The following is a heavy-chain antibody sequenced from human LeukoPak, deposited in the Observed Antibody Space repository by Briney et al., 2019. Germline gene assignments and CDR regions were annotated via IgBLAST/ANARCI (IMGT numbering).Heavy chain of an antibody. CDR1: GYTFTSYG. V-gene: IGHV1-2*06. CDR2: INPNSGGT. J-gene: IGHJ4*02. D-gene: IGHD3-22*01. CDR3: ARGRRYYDSSGYPFFDY. Sequence: ASVKVSCKASGYTFTSYGISWVRQAPGQGLEWMGRINPNSGGTNYAQKFQGRVTMTRDTSISTAYMELSRLRSDDTAVYYCARGRRYYDSSGYPFFDYWGQGTLVTVSS.